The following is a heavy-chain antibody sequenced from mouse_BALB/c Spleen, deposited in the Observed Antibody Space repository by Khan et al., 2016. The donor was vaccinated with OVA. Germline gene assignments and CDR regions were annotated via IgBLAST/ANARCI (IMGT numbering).Heavy chain of an antibody. V-gene: IGHV1S136*01. CDR2: INPYNDGT. Sequence: VHVKQSGPELVKPGASVKMSCKASGYTYTSYVMHWVKQKPGQGLEWIGYINPYNDGTKYDEKFKGKATLISDKSSSTAYMELSSLTSEDSAVYYCARWGITTGFAYWGQGTLVTVSA. J-gene: IGHJ3*01. CDR3: ARWGITTGFAY. D-gene: IGHD2-4*01. CDR1: GYTYTSYV.